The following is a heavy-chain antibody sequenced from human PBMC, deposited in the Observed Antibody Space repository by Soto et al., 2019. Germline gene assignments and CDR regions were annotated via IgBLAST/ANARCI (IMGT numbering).Heavy chain of an antibody. CDR3: ARVRMYCGGDCYIDY. CDR1: GYTFTSYA. D-gene: IGHD2-21*02. V-gene: IGHV1-3*04. Sequence: QVQLVQSGAEVKKPGASVKVSWKASGYTFTSYAMHWVRQAPGQRLEWMGWINTGNGNTKYSQKFQGRVTITRDTSASTAYMELSSLRSEDTAVYYCARVRMYCGGDCYIDYWGQGTLVTVSS. CDR2: INTGNGNT. J-gene: IGHJ4*02.